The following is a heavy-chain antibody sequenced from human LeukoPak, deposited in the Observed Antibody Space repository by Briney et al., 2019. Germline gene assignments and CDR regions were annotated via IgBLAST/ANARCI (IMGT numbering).Heavy chain of an antibody. V-gene: IGHV3-23*01. J-gene: IGHJ4*02. Sequence: GGSLRLSCTTTGFAFSNYAMNWVRQAPGKGPEWVSGISGFNTYYADSVKGRFTIFRDNSKNVLYLQMDRLRAEGTAVYSCAKDVCTSPRCLLYFDSWGQGTLVTVSS. D-gene: IGHD2-8*01. CDR1: GFAFSNYA. CDR3: AKDVCTSPRCLLYFDS. CDR2: ISGFNT.